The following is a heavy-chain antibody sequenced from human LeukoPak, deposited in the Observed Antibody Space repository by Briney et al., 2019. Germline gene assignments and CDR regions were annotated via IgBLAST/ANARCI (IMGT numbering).Heavy chain of an antibody. D-gene: IGHD6-19*01. Sequence: SETLSLTCAVYGGSFSGYYWSWIRQPPGKGLEWIGEINHSGSTNYNPSLKSRVTISVDTSKNQFFLKLSSVTAADTAVYYCARNQFLPVAGTSYYYYGMDVWGQGTTVTVSS. CDR3: ARNQFLPVAGTSYYYYGMDV. J-gene: IGHJ6*02. V-gene: IGHV4-34*01. CDR1: GGSFSGYY. CDR2: INHSGST.